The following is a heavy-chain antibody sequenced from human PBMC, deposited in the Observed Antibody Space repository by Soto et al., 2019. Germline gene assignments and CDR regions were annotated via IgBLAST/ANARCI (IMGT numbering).Heavy chain of an antibody. CDR2: IGPESGAT. CDR3: GRGRSGQIVVFY. J-gene: IGHJ4*02. V-gene: IGHV1-2*02. D-gene: IGHD5-12*01. Sequence: GASVKFSCKASGYTFTGHYIHWVRQAPEQGPEWMGEIGPESGATRYAQKFQGRVTMTMDMSITTVYMELSNLSPDDTAVYYCGRGRSGQIVVFYWAQGTPVTVSS. CDR1: GYTFTGHY.